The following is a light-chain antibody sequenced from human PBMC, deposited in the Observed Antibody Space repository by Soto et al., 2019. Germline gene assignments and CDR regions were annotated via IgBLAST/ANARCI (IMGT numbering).Light chain of an antibody. V-gene: IGKV3-11*01. Sequence: EIVLTQSPATLSLSPGERATLSCRASQSVSRYLVWFQQKPGQAPRLLIYNASNRATGIPARFSGSGSGTDFTLTISSLEPEDCAVYYCQQRSNWPLTFGGGTQVEIK. CDR1: QSVSRY. CDR2: NAS. J-gene: IGKJ4*01. CDR3: QQRSNWPLT.